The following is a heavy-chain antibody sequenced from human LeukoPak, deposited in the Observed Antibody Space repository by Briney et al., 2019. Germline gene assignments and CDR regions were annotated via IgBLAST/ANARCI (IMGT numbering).Heavy chain of an antibody. D-gene: IGHD6-19*01. Sequence: GGSLRLSCAASVSGFTFSTYAMSWVRQAPGKGLEWVSAISGRGGSTYYADSVKGRFTISRDNSRNTLYLQMNSLRAEDTAVYYCARDSVAGSQDAFDFWGQGTIVTVSS. V-gene: IGHV3-23*01. CDR2: ISGRGGST. J-gene: IGHJ3*01. CDR3: ARDSVAGSQDAFDF. CDR1: VSGFTFSTYA.